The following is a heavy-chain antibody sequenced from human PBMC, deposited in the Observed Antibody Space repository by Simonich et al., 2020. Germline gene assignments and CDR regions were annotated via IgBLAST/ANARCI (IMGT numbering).Heavy chain of an antibody. CDR3: AGAARGTWWYYYLDY. Sequence: QVQLVQSGAEVKQPGASFRVSCSASVYPFPSSGISWVRLAPGKGLEWMERIRPYERTTNDAQELTGGVTRATDTTTRTAYMERRSLGSDDTAEHYAAGAARGTWWYYYLDYWGQGTLVTVSS. CDR1: VYPFPSSG. J-gene: IGHJ4*02. CDR2: IRPYERTT. V-gene: IGHV1-18*04. D-gene: IGHD2-15*01.